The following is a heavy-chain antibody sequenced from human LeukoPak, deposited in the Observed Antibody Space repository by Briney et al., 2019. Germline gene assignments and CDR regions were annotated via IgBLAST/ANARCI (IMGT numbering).Heavy chain of an antibody. CDR2: INSDGSST. D-gene: IGHD3-16*01. V-gene: IGHV3-74*01. Sequence: PGGSLRLSCAASGFTFSSYWMHWVRQAPGKGLVWVSRINSDGSSTSYADSVKGRFTISRDNAKNTLYLQMNSLRAEDTAVYYCARELYDYVWGSYSYPDYWGQGTLVTVSS. J-gene: IGHJ4*02. CDR1: GFTFSSYW. CDR3: ARELYDYVWGSYSYPDY.